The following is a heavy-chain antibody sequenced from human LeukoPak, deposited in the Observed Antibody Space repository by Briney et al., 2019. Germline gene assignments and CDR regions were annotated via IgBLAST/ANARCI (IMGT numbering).Heavy chain of an antibody. D-gene: IGHD4-11*01. Sequence: SGGSLRLSCAASRFTFSSYAMTWVRQAPGKGLEWVSIISDNSGSTYYADSVKGRFTISRDNSKNTLFLQMNRLRVEDTALYYCAKLTKSTVTTGRVYYYYYGMDVWGQGTAVTVSS. V-gene: IGHV3-23*01. CDR1: RFTFSSYA. CDR2: ISDNSGST. J-gene: IGHJ6*02. CDR3: AKLTKSTVTTGRVYYYYYGMDV.